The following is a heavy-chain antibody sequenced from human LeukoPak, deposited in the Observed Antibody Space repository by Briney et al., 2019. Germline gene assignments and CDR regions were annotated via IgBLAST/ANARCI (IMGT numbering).Heavy chain of an antibody. CDR1: GYTFTGYY. J-gene: IGHJ4*02. CDR3: ARSEMVAATVYYFDY. V-gene: IGHV1-2*02. D-gene: IGHD2-15*01. Sequence: ASVKVSCKASGYTFTGYYMHWVRQAPGQGLEWMGWINPNSGGTNYAQKFQGRVTMTRDTSISTAYMELSRLRSDDTAVYYCARSEMVAATVYYFDYWGQGTLVTVSS. CDR2: INPNSGGT.